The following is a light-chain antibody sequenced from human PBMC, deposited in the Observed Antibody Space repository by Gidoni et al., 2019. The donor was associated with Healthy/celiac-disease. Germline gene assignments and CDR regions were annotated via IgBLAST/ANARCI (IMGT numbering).Light chain of an antibody. Sequence: DTQMTTSPSSLSASVGDRVTITCRANQSISSYLNWYQQKPGKAPKLLIYAASSLQSGVPSRFSGSGSGTDFTLTISSLQPEDFATYYCQQSYSTPSTFXHXTKLEIK. CDR2: AAS. CDR1: QSISSY. CDR3: QQSYSTPST. J-gene: IGKJ2*01. V-gene: IGKV1-39*01.